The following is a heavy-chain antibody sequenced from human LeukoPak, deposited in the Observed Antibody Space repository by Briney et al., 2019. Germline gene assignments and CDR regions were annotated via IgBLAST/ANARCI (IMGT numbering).Heavy chain of an antibody. D-gene: IGHD3-10*01. CDR1: GGSISSGSYY. Sequence: SETLSLTCTVSGGSISSGSYYWRWIRQPAGKGLEWIGRIYTSGSTNYNPSLKSRVTISVDTSKNQFSLKLSSVTAADTAVYYCAMTVRGAYDAFDIWGQGTMVTVSS. V-gene: IGHV4-61*02. J-gene: IGHJ3*02. CDR3: AMTVRGAYDAFDI. CDR2: IYTSGST.